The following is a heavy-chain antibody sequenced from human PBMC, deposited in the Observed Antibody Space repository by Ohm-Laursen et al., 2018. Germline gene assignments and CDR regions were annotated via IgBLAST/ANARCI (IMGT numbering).Heavy chain of an antibody. D-gene: IGHD2-2*01. CDR3: AKDLLTVVPAAHEYYYYGMDV. V-gene: IGHV3-30*18. CDR1: GFTFSSYG. J-gene: IGHJ6*02. Sequence: SLRLSCSASGFTFSSYGMHWVRQAPGKGLEWVAVISYDGSNKYYADSVKGRFTISRDNSKNTLYLQMNSLRAEDTAVYYCAKDLLTVVPAAHEYYYYGMDVWGQGTTVTVSS. CDR2: ISYDGSNK.